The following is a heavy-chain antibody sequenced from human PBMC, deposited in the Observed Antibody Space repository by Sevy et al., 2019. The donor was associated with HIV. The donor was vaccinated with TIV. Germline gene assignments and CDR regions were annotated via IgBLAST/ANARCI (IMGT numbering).Heavy chain of an antibody. CDR3: ARDGFYCTNGVCYYYYGMDV. CDR2: ISSSGSTI. D-gene: IGHD2-8*01. J-gene: IGHJ6*02. Sequence: GGSLRLSCAASGFTFSSYEMNWVRQAPGKGLEWVSYISSSGSTIYYADSVKGRFTISRDNAKNSLYLQMNSLRAEDTAVYYCARDGFYCTNGVCYYYYGMDVWGQGTTVTVSS. V-gene: IGHV3-48*03. CDR1: GFTFSSYE.